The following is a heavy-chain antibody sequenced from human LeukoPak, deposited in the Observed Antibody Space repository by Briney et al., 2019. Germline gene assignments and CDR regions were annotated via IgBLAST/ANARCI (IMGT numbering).Heavy chain of an antibody. V-gene: IGHV4-59*01. CDR2: IYYSGST. CDR3: AGSSGYTFGSYYYYYGMDV. J-gene: IGHJ6*04. CDR1: GLSISSYY. D-gene: IGHD3-22*01. Sequence: PSETLSLTCTVSGLSISSYYWSWIRQPPGKGLEWIGYIYYSGSTNYNPSLKSRVTISVDTSKNHFSLKLSSVTAADTAVYYCAGSSGYTFGSYYYYYGMDVWGEGTTVTVSS.